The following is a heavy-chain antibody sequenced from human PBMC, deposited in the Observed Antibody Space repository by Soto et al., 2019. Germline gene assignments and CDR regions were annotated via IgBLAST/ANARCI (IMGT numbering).Heavy chain of an antibody. J-gene: IGHJ4*02. D-gene: IGHD3-22*01. CDR2: ISFDGIRT. CDR3: AKGSRGGYSRVFRGIES. CDR1: GFSLGTFG. V-gene: IGHV3-30*18. Sequence: QVQLVESGGGVIQPGGSLRLSCAGSGFSLGTFGMHWVRQAPGMGLEWVGVISFDGIRTDYAESVKGRFTISRDTSQNTMDLQMSGLRVEDTAVYYCAKGSRGGYSRVFRGIESWCQGTLVTVSS.